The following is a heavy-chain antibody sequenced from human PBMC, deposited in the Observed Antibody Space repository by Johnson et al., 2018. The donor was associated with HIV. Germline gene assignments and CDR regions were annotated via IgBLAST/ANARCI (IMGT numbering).Heavy chain of an antibody. CDR3: ARASAVFDAFDI. J-gene: IGHJ3*02. CDR1: GFTVSSNY. D-gene: IGHD1-14*01. Sequence: VQLVESGGGLIQPGGSLRLSCAASGFTVSSNYMSWVRQAPGKGLEWVSVIYSGGSTYYADSVKGRCTISRDNSKNTLYLQMNSPRAEDTAVYYCARASAVFDAFDIWGQGTMVTVSS. CDR2: IYSGGST. V-gene: IGHV3-66*03.